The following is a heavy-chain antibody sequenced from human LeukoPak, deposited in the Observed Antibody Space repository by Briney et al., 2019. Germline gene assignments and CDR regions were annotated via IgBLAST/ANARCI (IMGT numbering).Heavy chain of an antibody. V-gene: IGHV3-48*03. CDR3: ARDPGTRIDY. Sequence: GGSLRLSCAASGFTFSSYEMNWVRQAPGKGLEWVSYISSSGSTIYYADSVKGRFTISRDNAKNSPYLQMNSLTAEDTAVYYCARDPGTRIDYWGQGTLVTVSS. J-gene: IGHJ4*02. CDR1: GFTFSSYE. CDR2: ISSSGSTI.